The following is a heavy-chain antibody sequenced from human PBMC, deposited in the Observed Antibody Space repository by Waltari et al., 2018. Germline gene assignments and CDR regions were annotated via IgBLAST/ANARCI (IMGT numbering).Heavy chain of an antibody. CDR1: GGSISSYY. Sequence: QVQLQESGPGLVKPSETLSLTCTVSGGSISSYYWSWIRQPAGKGLEWIGRIYTSGSTNYNPSLKSRVTMSVDTSKNQFSLKLSSVTAADTAVYYCARSITIFGGRHWYFDLWGRGTLVTVSS. J-gene: IGHJ2*01. D-gene: IGHD3-3*01. V-gene: IGHV4-4*07. CDR2: IYTSGST. CDR3: ARSITIFGGRHWYFDL.